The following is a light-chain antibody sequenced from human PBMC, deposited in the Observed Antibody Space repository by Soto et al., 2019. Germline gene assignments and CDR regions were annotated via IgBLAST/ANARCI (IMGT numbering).Light chain of an antibody. CDR1: QTIDNIH. J-gene: IGKJ5*01. CDR3: QQYGSSPIT. CDR2: AIS. Sequence: EIVLTQSPFTLSLSPGERATLSCMASQTIDNIHFCWYQQKPGQAPRLLIYAISTRATGIPDRFSGSGSGTDFTLTISRLEPEDFAVYYCQQYGSSPITFGQGTRLEIK. V-gene: IGKV3-20*01.